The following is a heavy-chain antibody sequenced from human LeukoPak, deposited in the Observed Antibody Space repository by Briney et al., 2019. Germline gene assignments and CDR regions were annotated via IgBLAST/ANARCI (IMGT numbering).Heavy chain of an antibody. J-gene: IGHJ4*02. Sequence: GGSLRLSCEASGFTFDDYTMHWVRQSAGKGLEWVSLISWDGGTTYYADSVRGRFTISRDNSKNSLYLQMNSLRTEDTALYYCAKDRGYYYDSSAYGSYFDYWGQGTLVTVSS. CDR3: AKDRGYYYDSSAYGSYFDY. CDR2: ISWDGGTT. CDR1: GFTFDDYT. V-gene: IGHV3-43*01. D-gene: IGHD3-22*01.